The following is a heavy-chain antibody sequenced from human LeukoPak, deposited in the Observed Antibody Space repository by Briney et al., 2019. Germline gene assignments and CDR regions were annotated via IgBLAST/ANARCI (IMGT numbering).Heavy chain of an antibody. J-gene: IGHJ4*02. CDR1: GFTFSSYA. CDR3: ARGRGGSWDPYYFDY. V-gene: IGHV3-30-3*01. Sequence: GGSLRISCAASGFTFSSYAMHWVRQAPGKGLEWVAIISYDGSNKYYADSVKGRFTISRDNSKNTLYLQMNSLRAEDTAVYYCARGRGGSWDPYYFDYWGQGTLVTVSS. CDR2: ISYDGSNK. D-gene: IGHD6-13*01.